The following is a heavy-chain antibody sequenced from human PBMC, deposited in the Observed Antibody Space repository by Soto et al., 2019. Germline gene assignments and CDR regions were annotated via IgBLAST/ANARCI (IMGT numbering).Heavy chain of an antibody. CDR3: ARGSPYFRTPYYDILTGYYPNYYYYYMDV. CDR2: ISAYNGNT. D-gene: IGHD3-9*01. Sequence: ASVKVSCKASGYTFTSYGISWVRQAPGQGLEWMGWISAYNGNTNYAQKLQGRVTMTTDTSTSTAYMELRSLRSDDTAVYYCARGSPYFRTPYYDILTGYYPNYYYYYMDVWGKGTTVTVSS. V-gene: IGHV1-18*01. CDR1: GYTFTSYG. J-gene: IGHJ6*03.